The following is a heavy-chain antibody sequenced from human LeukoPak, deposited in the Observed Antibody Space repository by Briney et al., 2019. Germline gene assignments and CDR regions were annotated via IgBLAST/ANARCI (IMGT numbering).Heavy chain of an antibody. CDR3: ARLGYSYDYYYYMDV. J-gene: IGHJ6*03. D-gene: IGHD5-18*01. CDR2: IHTSGST. Sequence: SETLSLTCTVSGGSISSYYWNWIRQPAGKGLEWIGRIHTSGSTNYNPSLKSRVTISVDTSKNQFSLKLSSVTAADTAVYYRARLGYSYDYYYYMDVWGKGTTVTISS. CDR1: GGSISSYY. V-gene: IGHV4-4*07.